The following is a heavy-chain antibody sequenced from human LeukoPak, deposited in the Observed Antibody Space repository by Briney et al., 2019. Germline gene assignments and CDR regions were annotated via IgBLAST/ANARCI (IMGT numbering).Heavy chain of an antibody. CDR3: ARDCVLGADLMVCVDY. V-gene: IGHV1-18*01. J-gene: IGHJ4*02. CDR1: GYTFTNYG. Sequence: ASVKVSCKASGYTFTNYGISWVRQAPGQGLEWMGWISAYNGNTNYAQKLQGRVTLTTDTSTSTAYMELRSLRSDDTAVYYCARDCVLGADLMVCVDYWGQGTLVTVSS. D-gene: IGHD2-8*01. CDR2: ISAYNGNT.